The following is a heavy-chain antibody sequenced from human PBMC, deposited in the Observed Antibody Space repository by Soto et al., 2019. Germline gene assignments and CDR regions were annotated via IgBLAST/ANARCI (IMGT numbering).Heavy chain of an antibody. Sequence: GASVKVSCKASGYTFTRYYMHWVRQAPGQGLEWMGWINPNSGGTNYAQKFQGWVTMTRDTSISTAYMELSRLRSDDTAVYYCARLKGYCTNGVCLDAFDIWGQGTMVTVSS. D-gene: IGHD2-8*01. CDR1: GYTFTRYY. CDR3: ARLKGYCTNGVCLDAFDI. V-gene: IGHV1-2*04. CDR2: INPNSGGT. J-gene: IGHJ3*02.